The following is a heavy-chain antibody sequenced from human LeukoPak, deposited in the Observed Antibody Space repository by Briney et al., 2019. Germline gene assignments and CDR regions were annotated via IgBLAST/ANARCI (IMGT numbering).Heavy chain of an antibody. CDR2: IIPIFGTA. D-gene: IGHD5-24*01. CDR3: ARVALGRRWLPSSYYYGMDV. CDR1: GGTFSSHG. J-gene: IGHJ6*02. Sequence: SVKVSCKASGGTFSSHGINWVRQAPGQGLEWMGGIIPIFGTADYAPKFQGRVTITADESTSTAYVELSNLRSEDTAVYYCARVALGRRWLPSSYYYGMDVWGQGTTVTVSS. V-gene: IGHV1-69*01.